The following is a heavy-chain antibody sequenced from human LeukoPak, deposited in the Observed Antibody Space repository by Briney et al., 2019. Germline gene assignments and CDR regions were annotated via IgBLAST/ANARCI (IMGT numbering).Heavy chain of an antibody. V-gene: IGHV3-49*03. CDR1: GFTFAAYS. J-gene: IGHJ4*02. Sequence: PGRSLRLSCTASGFTFAAYSMTWFRQAPGKGLEWVSFIRNKAAGGTAEYAASVRGRFTVSRDDSNSIAYLQMNSLKTEDTGVYYCTRDRIQTDYWGQGTLVTVSS. CDR3: TRDRIQTDY. CDR2: IRNKAAGGTA.